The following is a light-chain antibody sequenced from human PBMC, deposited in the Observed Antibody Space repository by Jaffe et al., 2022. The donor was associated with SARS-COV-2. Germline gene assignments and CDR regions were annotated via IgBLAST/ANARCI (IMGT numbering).Light chain of an antibody. CDR1: QSVSTK. V-gene: IGKV3-15*01. J-gene: IGKJ1*01. Sequence: EIVMTQSPATLSVSPGERATLSCRASQSVSTKLAWYQQKPGQSPRLLIYGASTRATGIPARFSGSGSGTEFTLTISSLQSEDFAFYYCQQYNNWPPRTFGQGTKVEIK. CDR3: QQYNNWPPRT. CDR2: GAS.